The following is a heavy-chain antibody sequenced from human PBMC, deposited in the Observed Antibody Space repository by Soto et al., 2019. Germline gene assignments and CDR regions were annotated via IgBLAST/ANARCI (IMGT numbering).Heavy chain of an antibody. CDR3: ARAEHNYGDYVWSWWFDP. V-gene: IGHV4-59*01. Sequence: PSETLSLTCTVSCGSISSYYWSWIRQPPGKGLEWIGYIYYSGSTNYNPSLKSRVTISVDTSKNQFSLKLSSVTAADTAVYYCARAEHNYGDYVWSWWFDPWGQGTLVTVSS. D-gene: IGHD4-17*01. CDR2: IYYSGST. CDR1: CGSISSYY. J-gene: IGHJ5*02.